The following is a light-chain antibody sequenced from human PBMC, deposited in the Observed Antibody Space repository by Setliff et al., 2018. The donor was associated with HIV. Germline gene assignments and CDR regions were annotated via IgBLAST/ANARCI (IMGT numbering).Light chain of an antibody. V-gene: IGKV1-13*02. Sequence: AIQLTQSPSSLSASVGDRVTITCRASQGISSALAWYQQKPGKAPKLLIYDASSLESGVPSKFSGSGSGTDFTLTISSLQPEDFATYYCQQFNGSPPRFTFGPGTKVDIK. CDR1: QGISSA. CDR3: QQFNGSPPRFT. J-gene: IGKJ3*01. CDR2: DAS.